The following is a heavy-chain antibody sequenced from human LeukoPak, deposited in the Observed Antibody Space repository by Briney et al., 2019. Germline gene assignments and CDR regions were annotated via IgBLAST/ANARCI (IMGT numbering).Heavy chain of an antibody. CDR1: GYSISSGYY. CDR3: ARQSGSSTWSSDY. D-gene: IGHD6-13*01. V-gene: IGHV4-38-2*02. CDR2: IYHSGST. J-gene: IGHJ4*02. Sequence: SETLSLTCTVSGYSISSGYYWGWIRQPPGKGLEWIGSIYHSGSTNYNPSLKSRVTISVDTPKNQFSLNLSSVTAADTAVYYCARQSGSSTWSSDYWGQGTLVTVSS.